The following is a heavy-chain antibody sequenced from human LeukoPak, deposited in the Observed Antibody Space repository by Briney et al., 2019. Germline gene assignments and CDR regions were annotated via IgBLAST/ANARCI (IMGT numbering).Heavy chain of an antibody. J-gene: IGHJ4*02. V-gene: IGHV3-23*01. CDR2: IGGSGDST. CDR1: GFTFSSYV. D-gene: IGHD1-14*01. Sequence: PGGSLRLSCAASGFTFSSYVITWVRQAPGKGLEWVTGIGGSGDSTYYADSVKGRFTISRDNSKNSLYLQINSLRAEDTAVYYCARRNYYFDYWGQGTLVTVSS. CDR3: ARRNYYFDY.